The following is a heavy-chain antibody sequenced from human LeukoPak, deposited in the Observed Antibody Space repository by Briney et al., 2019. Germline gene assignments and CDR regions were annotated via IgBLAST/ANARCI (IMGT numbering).Heavy chain of an antibody. CDR1: GDSISSGYY. D-gene: IGHD1-26*01. Sequence: SETLSLTCTVSGDSISSGYYWGWIRQPPGKGLEWIGIYRSGRTYYNPSLRSRVTISPGMSKNQYTLNLTSVTAADTAVYYCARGIVGAPHFDRWGQGTLVTVSS. V-gene: IGHV4-38-2*02. CDR3: ARGIVGAPHFDR. CDR2: YRSGRT. J-gene: IGHJ4*02.